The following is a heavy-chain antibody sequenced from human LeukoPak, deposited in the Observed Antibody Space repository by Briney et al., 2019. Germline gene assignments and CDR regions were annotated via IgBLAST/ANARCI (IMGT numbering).Heavy chain of an antibody. Sequence: SETLSLTCTVSGDSISSNYWSWIRQPQAKGLEWIGYIYNSGSTKYNPSLKSRVTISADTSKNLFSLKLTSVTAADTATYYCATCRDEFGDYGFTSWGQGTLVTVSS. J-gene: IGHJ5*02. D-gene: IGHD4-17*01. CDR1: GDSISSNY. V-gene: IGHV4-59*13. CDR3: ATCRDEFGDYGFTS. CDR2: IYNSGST.